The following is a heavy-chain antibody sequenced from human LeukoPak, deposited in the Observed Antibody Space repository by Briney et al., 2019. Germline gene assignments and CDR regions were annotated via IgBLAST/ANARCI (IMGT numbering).Heavy chain of an antibody. CDR3: ARLISDYYYYYIDV. J-gene: IGHJ6*03. CDR1: GGSITSSSYY. V-gene: IGHV4-39*01. Sequence: PSETLSLTCAVYGGSITSSSYYWGWIRQPPGEGLEWIVNIYYGGTTYYNSSLKSRVTIFEDTSKNCFSLMLSSVTAADTAVYYCARLISDYYYYYIDVWGKGTTVIVSS. CDR2: IYYGGTT.